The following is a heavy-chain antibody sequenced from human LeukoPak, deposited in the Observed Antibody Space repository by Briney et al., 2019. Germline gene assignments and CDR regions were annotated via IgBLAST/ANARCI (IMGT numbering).Heavy chain of an antibody. CDR2: IRYDGSNK. V-gene: IGHV3-30*02. D-gene: IGHD5-24*01. CDR3: AKDLEAWLQLMADY. CDR1: GFSFSNYA. J-gene: IGHJ4*02. Sequence: PGGSLRLSCAASGFSFSNYAMHWVRQAPGKGLEWVSFIRYDGSNKYYADSVKGRFTISRDNSKNTLYLQMNSLRAEDTAVYYCAKDLEAWLQLMADYWGQGTLVTVSS.